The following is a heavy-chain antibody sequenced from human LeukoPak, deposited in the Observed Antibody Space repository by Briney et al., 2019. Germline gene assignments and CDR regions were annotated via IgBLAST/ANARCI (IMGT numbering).Heavy chain of an antibody. Sequence: SETLSLTCAVYGGSFSGYYWSWIRQPPGKGLEWIGEINHSGSTNYNPSLKSRVTISVDTSKNQFSLKLSSVTAADTAVYYCARDDMGSAFGIWGQGTMVTVSS. CDR3: ARDDMGSAFGI. CDR2: INHSGST. J-gene: IGHJ3*02. CDR1: GGSFSGYY. D-gene: IGHD3-22*01. V-gene: IGHV4-34*01.